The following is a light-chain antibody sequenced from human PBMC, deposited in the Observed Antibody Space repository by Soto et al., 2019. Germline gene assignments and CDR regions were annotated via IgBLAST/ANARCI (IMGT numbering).Light chain of an antibody. V-gene: IGKV3-20*01. J-gene: IGKJ1*01. Sequence: EIVLTQSPGTLSLSPGERSTLSFMASQSVSNNYLAWYQQKPGQAPRLLIFGASSRATGIPDRFRGSGSGTDFTLTISRLEPEDFAVYYCQQYNNWWTFGQGTKVDIK. CDR2: GAS. CDR1: QSVSNNY. CDR3: QQYNNWWT.